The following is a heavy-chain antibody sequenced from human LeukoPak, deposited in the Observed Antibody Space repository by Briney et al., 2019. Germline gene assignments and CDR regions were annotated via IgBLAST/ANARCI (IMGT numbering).Heavy chain of an antibody. J-gene: IGHJ3*02. Sequence: GESLKISCKGSGYSFTNYWIGWVRQMPGKGLEWMGIIYPSDSDTRYSPSFQGQVTTSADKSISTAYLHWSSLKASDTAMYYCAKTRCTIDDAFDIWGQGTMVTISS. CDR3: AKTRCTIDDAFDI. V-gene: IGHV5-51*01. D-gene: IGHD3-10*01. CDR1: GYSFTNYW. CDR2: IYPSDSDT.